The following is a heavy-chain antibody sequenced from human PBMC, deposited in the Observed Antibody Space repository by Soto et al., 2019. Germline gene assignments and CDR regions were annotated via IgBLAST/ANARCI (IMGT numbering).Heavy chain of an antibody. V-gene: IGHV4-30-4*01. CDR1: GGSISSGDYY. D-gene: IGHD3-3*01. CDR2: IYYSGST. CDR3: ARGGYDFWSGYPLNDAFDI. Sequence: QVQLQESGPGLVKPSQTLSLTCTVSGGSISSGDYYWSWIRQPPGKGLEWIGYIYYSGSTFYNPSLKSRVTISVDTSKNQFSLKLSSVTAADTAVYYCARGGYDFWSGYPLNDAFDIWGQGTMVTVSS. J-gene: IGHJ3*02.